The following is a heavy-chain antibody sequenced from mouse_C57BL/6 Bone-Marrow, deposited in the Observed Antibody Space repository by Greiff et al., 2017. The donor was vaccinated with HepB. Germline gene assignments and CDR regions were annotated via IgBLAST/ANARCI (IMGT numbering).Heavy chain of an antibody. CDR1: GFTFSDYY. Sequence: EVQLVESEGGLVQPGSSMKLSCTASGFTFSDYYMAWVRQVPEKGLEWVANINYDGSSTYYLDSLKSRFIISRDNAKNILYLQMSSLKSEDTATYYCARANWDVWYFDVWGTGTTVTVSS. D-gene: IGHD4-1*01. CDR2: INYDGSST. V-gene: IGHV5-16*01. CDR3: ARANWDVWYFDV. J-gene: IGHJ1*03.